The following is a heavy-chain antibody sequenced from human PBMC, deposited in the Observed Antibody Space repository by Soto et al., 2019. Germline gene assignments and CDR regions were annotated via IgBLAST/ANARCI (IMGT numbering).Heavy chain of an antibody. CDR3: ASHYYGSSCSPYYFDS. V-gene: IGHV1-69*06. J-gene: IGHJ4*02. D-gene: IGHD3-22*01. CDR2: IIPICGTA. CDR1: GGTFSSYA. Sequence: SVKVSCKASGGTFSSYAISWVRQAPGQGLEWMGGIIPICGTANYAQKFQGRVTIAADKSTSTAYMELSSLRYKDTAVYYCASHYYGSSCSPYYFDSWGQGTPVTVSS.